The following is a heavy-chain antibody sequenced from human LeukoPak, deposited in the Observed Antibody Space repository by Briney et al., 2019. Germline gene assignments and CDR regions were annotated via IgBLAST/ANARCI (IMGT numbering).Heavy chain of an antibody. Sequence: PGGSLRLSCAASGFTFSSYEMNWVRHAPGKGLEWVSYISSSGSTIYYADSVKGRFTISRDNAKNSLYLQMNSLRAEDTAVYYCARVDYGDNYGMDVWGKGTTVTVSS. CDR2: ISSSGSTI. V-gene: IGHV3-48*03. CDR3: ARVDYGDNYGMDV. CDR1: GFTFSSYE. J-gene: IGHJ6*04. D-gene: IGHD4-17*01.